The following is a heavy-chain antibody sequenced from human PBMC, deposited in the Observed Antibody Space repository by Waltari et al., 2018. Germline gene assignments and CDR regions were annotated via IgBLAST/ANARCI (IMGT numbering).Heavy chain of an antibody. Sequence: QLQLQESGPGLVKPSETLSLTCTVSGGSISSSSYYWGWIRQPPGKGLEWIGSIYYSGSTYYNPSLKSRVTISVDTSKNQFSLKLSSVTAADTAVYCCARAYNWNDALDYWGQGTLVTVSS. V-gene: IGHV4-39*01. CDR2: IYYSGST. D-gene: IGHD1-20*01. CDR3: ARAYNWNDALDY. CDR1: GGSISSSSYY. J-gene: IGHJ4*02.